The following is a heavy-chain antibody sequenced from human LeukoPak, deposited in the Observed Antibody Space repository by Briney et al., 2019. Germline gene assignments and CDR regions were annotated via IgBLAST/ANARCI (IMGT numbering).Heavy chain of an antibody. CDR1: GGSISSGSYY. V-gene: IGHV4-61*02. Sequence: SETLSLTCTVSGGSISSGSYYWSWIRQPAGKGLEWIGRIYTSGSTNYNPSLKSRVTISVDTSKNQFSLKLSSVTAADTAVYYCARNYMYYGSGVEWFDPWGQGTLVTVSS. J-gene: IGHJ5*02. CDR2: IYTSGST. D-gene: IGHD3-10*01. CDR3: ARNYMYYGSGVEWFDP.